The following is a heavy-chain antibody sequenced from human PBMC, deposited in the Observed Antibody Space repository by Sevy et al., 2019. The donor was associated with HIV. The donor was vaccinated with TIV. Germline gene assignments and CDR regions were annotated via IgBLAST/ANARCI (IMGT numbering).Heavy chain of an antibody. CDR3: ARFGSGYLFLGEDAFDI. V-gene: IGHV5-51*01. CDR2: IYPGDSDT. D-gene: IGHD3-3*01. CDR1: GYSFTSYW. J-gene: IGHJ3*02. Sequence: GESLKISCKGSGYSFTSYWIGWVRQMPGKGLEWMGIIYPGDSDTRYSPSFQGQVTISADKSISTAYLQWGSLKASDTAMYYCARFGSGYLFLGEDAFDIWGQGTMVTVSS.